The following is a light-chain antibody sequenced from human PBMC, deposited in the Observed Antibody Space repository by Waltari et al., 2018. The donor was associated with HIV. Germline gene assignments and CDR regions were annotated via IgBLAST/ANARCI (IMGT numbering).Light chain of an antibody. CDR3: SSYAGRDSRVV. CDR1: GSDLGTYNY. J-gene: IGLJ2*01. CDR2: EVN. Sequence: HSALTQPPPASGSPGQSFPISCTGTGSDLGTYNYVPWYQQHPGKAPKRMIYEVNKRPSGVPDRFSGAKSGSVASLTVSGLQDDDEADYYCSSYAGRDSRVVFGGGTKLTVL. V-gene: IGLV2-8*01.